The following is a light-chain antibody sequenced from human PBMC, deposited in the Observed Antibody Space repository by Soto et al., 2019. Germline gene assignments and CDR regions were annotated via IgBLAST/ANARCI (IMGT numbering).Light chain of an antibody. J-gene: IGKJ4*01. CDR2: RAS. Sequence: VVLTQSPCTLSLSPGERATLSCRASQSVSSNYLAWYQQKPGQAPKVLIYRASIRATGIPDRFTGSGSGTDFTLTISRLEPEHFAVYYCHQYARSPLTFGGATKVDI. V-gene: IGKV3-20*01. CDR1: QSVSSNY. CDR3: HQYARSPLT.